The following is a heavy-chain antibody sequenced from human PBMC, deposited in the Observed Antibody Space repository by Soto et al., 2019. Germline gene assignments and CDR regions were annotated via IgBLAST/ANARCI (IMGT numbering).Heavy chain of an antibody. V-gene: IGHV1-18*01. D-gene: IGHD1-1*01. CDR3: ARGRRGADY. CDR2: INPYNTNA. J-gene: IGHJ4*02. CDR1: GYRFTDFT. Sequence: QVHLVQSGPEVKKPGASVRVSCKTSGYRFTDFTLTWVRQAPGQGLEWMGWINPYNTNANYAEEIQGRVTMTTDTSTITAYMELRSLRSDDTAIYYCARGRRGADYWGQGTLVTVSS.